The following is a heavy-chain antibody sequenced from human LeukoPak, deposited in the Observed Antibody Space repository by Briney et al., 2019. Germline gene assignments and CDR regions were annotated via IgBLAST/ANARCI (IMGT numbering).Heavy chain of an antibody. D-gene: IGHD3-22*01. CDR3: ARLRVVSLYYYDSSGSRGYAFDI. Sequence: SETLSLTCTVSGGYISRSNYYWVWIRQPPGKGLEWVASIFYSGSTYFNPSLKSRVTILVDTSKNQFSLKLSSVTAADTAVYYCARLRVVSLYYYDSSGSRGYAFDIWGQGTMVTVSS. J-gene: IGHJ3*02. CDR2: IFYSGST. V-gene: IGHV4-39*01. CDR1: GGYISRSNYY.